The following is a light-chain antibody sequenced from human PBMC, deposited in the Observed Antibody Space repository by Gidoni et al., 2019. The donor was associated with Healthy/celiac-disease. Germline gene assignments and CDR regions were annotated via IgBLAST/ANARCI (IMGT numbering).Light chain of an antibody. CDR1: QGSSNY. CDR2: AAS. CDR3: QKYNSAPQT. J-gene: IGKJ1*01. Sequence: DIHMTQSPSSLSASVGDRVTITCRASQGSSNYLAWYQQKPGKVPKLLIYAASTLQSGVPSRFSGSGSGTDFTLTISRLQPEDVATYYCQKYNSAPQTFGQGTKVEIK. V-gene: IGKV1-27*01.